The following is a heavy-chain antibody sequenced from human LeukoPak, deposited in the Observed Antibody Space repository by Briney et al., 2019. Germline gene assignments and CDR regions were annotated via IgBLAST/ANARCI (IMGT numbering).Heavy chain of an antibody. CDR1: GFTFSCCG. CDR3: ASNTLLTSYGDYNY. D-gene: IGHD4-17*01. V-gene: IGHV3-21*01. J-gene: IGHJ4*02. Sequence: GGSLRLSCTASGFTFSCCGMHWVRQAPGKGLEWVSSISSSSSYIYYADSVKGRFTISRDNAKNSLYLQMNSLRAEDTAVYYCASNTLLTSYGDYNYWGQGTLVTVSS. CDR2: ISSSSSYI.